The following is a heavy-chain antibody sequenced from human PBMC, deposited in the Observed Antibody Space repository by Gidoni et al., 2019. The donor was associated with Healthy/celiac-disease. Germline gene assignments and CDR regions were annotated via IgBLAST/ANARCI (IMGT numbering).Heavy chain of an antibody. CDR2: IAYDGSNK. J-gene: IGHJ4*02. CDR1: GFTFSSYA. Sequence: QVQLVESGGGVVQPGRSLRLSCAASGFTFSSYALHWVRQAPGKGLEWVAVIAYDGSNKYYADSVKGRFTITRDNSKNTLYLQMNSLRAEDTAVYYCARDRYRGYCSGGSCYLPGDYWGQGTLVTVSS. D-gene: IGHD2-15*01. CDR3: ARDRYRGYCSGGSCYLPGDY. V-gene: IGHV3-30-3*01.